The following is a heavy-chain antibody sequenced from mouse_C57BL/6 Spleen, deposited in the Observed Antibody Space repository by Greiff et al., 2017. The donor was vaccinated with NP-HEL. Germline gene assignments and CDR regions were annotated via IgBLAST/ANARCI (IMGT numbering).Heavy chain of an antibody. CDR1: GYTFTNYW. Sequence: VKLMESGAELVRPGPSVKMSCKASGYTFTNYWIGWAKQRPGHGLEWIGDIYPGGGYTNYNEKFKGKATLTADKSSSTAYMQFSSLTSEDSAIYYCARYTTYFDYWGQGTTLTVSS. J-gene: IGHJ2*01. CDR3: ARYTTYFDY. D-gene: IGHD2-12*01. CDR2: IYPGGGYT. V-gene: IGHV1-63*01.